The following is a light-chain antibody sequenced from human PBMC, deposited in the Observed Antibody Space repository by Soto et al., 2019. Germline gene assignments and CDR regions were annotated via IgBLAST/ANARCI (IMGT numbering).Light chain of an antibody. CDR2: RTL. V-gene: IGKV3-20*01. CDR3: QQYADSPVT. Sequence: EIXLTQSXGFLSVSPGERATLSCRASQTVRNGYLAWYQHKAGQAPRLLIYRTLSRAAGIPDRFSGSGSGTDFTLTISRLEPEDFAVYFCQQYADSPVTFGGGTKVEIK. CDR1: QTVRNGY. J-gene: IGKJ4*01.